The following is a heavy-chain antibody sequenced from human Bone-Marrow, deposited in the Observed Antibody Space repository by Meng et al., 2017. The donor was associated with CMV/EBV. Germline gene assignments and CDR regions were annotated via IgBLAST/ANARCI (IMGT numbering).Heavy chain of an antibody. Sequence: ASVKVSCKASGYTFTRYDINWVRQATGQGLEWMGWMNPNSGNTGYAQKFQGRVTMTRNTSISTGYMGLSSLGAEDTAVYYCERVASRLTIFYPYWGQGTLVTVSS. CDR1: GYTFTRYD. V-gene: IGHV1-8*01. D-gene: IGHD3-9*01. CDR2: MNPNSGNT. J-gene: IGHJ4*02. CDR3: ERVASRLTIFYPY.